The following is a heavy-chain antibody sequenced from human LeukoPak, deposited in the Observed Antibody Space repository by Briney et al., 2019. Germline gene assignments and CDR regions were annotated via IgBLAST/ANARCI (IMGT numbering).Heavy chain of an antibody. V-gene: IGHV4-34*01. CDR2: INHSGST. D-gene: IGHD2-15*01. Sequence: SETLSLTCAVYGGSFSGYYWSWIRQPPGKGLEWIGEINHSGSTNYNPSLKSRVTISVDTSKNQFSLKLSSVTAADTAVYYCARNKVVVVAATRFLKVEYFDLWGRGTLVTVSS. CDR3: ARNKVVVVAATRFLKVEYFDL. J-gene: IGHJ2*01. CDR1: GGSFSGYY.